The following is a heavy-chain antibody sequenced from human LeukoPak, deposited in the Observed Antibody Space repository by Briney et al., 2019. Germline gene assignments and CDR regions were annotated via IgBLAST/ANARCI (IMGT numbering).Heavy chain of an antibody. CDR2: IYTSGST. D-gene: IGHD3-3*01. CDR3: ARDGAYYDFWSGYYAEGAFDI. J-gene: IGHJ3*02. CDR1: GGSISSYY. Sequence: PSQTLSLTCTVSGGSISSYYWSWIRQPAGKGLEWIGRIYTSGSTNYNPSLKSRVTMSVDTSKNQFSLKLSSVTAADTAVYYCARDGAYYDFWSGYYAEGAFDIWGQGTMVTVSS. V-gene: IGHV4-4*07.